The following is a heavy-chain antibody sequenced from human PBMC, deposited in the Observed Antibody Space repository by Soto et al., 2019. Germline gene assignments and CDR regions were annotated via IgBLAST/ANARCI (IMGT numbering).Heavy chain of an antibody. D-gene: IGHD1-26*01. Sequence: EVQLVESGGGLVKPGGSLRLSCAASGFTFTNAWINWVRQAPGKGLEWVGRIKSKTDGGTTDYAEPLKGRFAISRDDSNYMVYLQMNRVKLEDRKVYYCTTDAYSTIMIDRFYYLGHGALVAVSS. CDR2: IKSKTDGGTT. J-gene: IGHJ4*01. CDR1: GFTFTNAW. CDR3: TTDAYSTIMIDRFYY. V-gene: IGHV3-15*07.